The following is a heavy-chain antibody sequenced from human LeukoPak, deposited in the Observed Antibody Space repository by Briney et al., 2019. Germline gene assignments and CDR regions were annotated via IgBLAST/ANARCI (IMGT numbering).Heavy chain of an antibody. CDR1: GFTFSSYG. Sequence: GGSLRLSCAASGFTFSSYGMNWVRQAPGKGLEWVGRIKSKTDGGTTDYAAPVKGRFTISRDDSKNTLYLQMNSLKTEDTAVYYCTTDGGRDDLSEIDYWGQGTLVTVSS. CDR3: TTDGGRDDLSEIDY. CDR2: IKSKTDGGTT. V-gene: IGHV3-15*07. D-gene: IGHD3-3*01. J-gene: IGHJ4*02.